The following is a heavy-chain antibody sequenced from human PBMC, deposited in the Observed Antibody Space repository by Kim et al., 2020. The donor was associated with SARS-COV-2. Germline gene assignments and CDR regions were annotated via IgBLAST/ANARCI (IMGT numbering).Heavy chain of an antibody. CDR3: ARDEGIRYFDLLGPTRYYYVMDV. CDR1: GGSISSSSYY. CDR2: IYYSAST. Sequence: SETLSLTCTVSGGSISSSSYYWGWIRQPPGKGLEWIGSIYYSASTYYNPSLKSRVTISVDTYQNQFALKLRSVTAADTAVYSCARDEGIRYFDLLGPTRYYYVMDVGGQGTTVTVST. J-gene: IGHJ6*01. V-gene: IGHV4-39*06. D-gene: IGHD3-9*01.